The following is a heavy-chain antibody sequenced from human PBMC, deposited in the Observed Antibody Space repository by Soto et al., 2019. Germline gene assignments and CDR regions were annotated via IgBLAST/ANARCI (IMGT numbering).Heavy chain of an antibody. D-gene: IGHD2-2*01. CDR1: GFTFSSYS. CDR3: VPLCRYCSTTTPS. J-gene: IGHJ4*02. Sequence: GGSLRLSCSASGFTFSSYSMNWVRQAPGKGLEWVSYISSSSSTIYYADSVKGRFTISRDNAKNSLYLQMNSLRAEDTAVYYCVPLCRYCSTTTPSWGQGTLVTVSS. CDR2: ISSSSSTI. V-gene: IGHV3-48*01.